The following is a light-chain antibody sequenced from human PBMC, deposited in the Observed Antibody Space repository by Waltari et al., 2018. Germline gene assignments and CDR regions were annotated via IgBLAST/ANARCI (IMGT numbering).Light chain of an antibody. CDR3: QQCGSLPGT. CDR2: GAS. Sequence: EIVLTQSPGTLSLSPGERATLSCRASPSVSSNYLAWYQQKPGQAPRLLIYGASGRATGIPDRFSGSGSGTDFTLTISRLEPEDFAVYYCQQCGSLPGTFGQGTKLEIK. J-gene: IGKJ2*01. CDR1: PSVSSNY. V-gene: IGKV3-20*01.